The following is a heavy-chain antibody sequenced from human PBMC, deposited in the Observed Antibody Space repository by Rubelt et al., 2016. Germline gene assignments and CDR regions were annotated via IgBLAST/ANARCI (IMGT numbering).Heavy chain of an antibody. CDR3: ARVGRGGYTGYDRRTNDY. CDR2: SNPSGST. CDR1: GGSLSGYY. V-gene: IGHV4-34*01. J-gene: IGHJ4*02. Sequence: QVQLQQWGAGLLKPSETLSLTCAVYGGSLSGYYWSWIRQSPGKGLEWIGESNPSGSTNYNPSLKSRVTISVDTSENQFSLNRRSRTAAETAGYDWARVGRGGYTGYDRRTNDYWGQGTLVTVSS. D-gene: IGHD5-12*01.